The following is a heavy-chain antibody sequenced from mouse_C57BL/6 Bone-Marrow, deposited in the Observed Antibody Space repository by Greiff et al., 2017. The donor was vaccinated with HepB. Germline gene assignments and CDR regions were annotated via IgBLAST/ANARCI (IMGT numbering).Heavy chain of an antibody. CDR2: ISNGGGST. V-gene: IGHV5-12*01. D-gene: IGHD1-1*01. CDR3: ARQGKLSAMDY. CDR1: GFTFSDYY. J-gene: IGHJ4*01. Sequence: EVKVVESGGGLVQPGGSLKLSCAASGFTFSDYYMYWVRQTPEKRLEWVAYISNGGGSTYYPDTVKGRFTISRDNAKNTLYLQMSRLKSEDTAMYYCARQGKLSAMDYWGQGTSVTVSS.